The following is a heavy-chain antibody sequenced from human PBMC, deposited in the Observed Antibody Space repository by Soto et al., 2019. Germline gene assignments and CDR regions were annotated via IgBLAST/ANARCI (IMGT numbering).Heavy chain of an antibody. CDR1: GGSISSYY. V-gene: IGHV4-59*08. J-gene: IGHJ6*04. D-gene: IGHD3-9*01. CDR3: ARHGTSYYDILTDV. CDR2: IYYSGST. Sequence: SETLSLTCIVSGGSISSYYWSWIRQLPGKGLEWIGYIYYSGSTNYNPSLKSRVTISVDTSKNQFSLKLSSVTAADTAVYYCARHGTSYYDILTDVWGKGTTVTVSS.